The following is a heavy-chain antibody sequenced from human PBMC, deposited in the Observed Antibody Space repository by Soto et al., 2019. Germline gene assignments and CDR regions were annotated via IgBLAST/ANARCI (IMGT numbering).Heavy chain of an antibody. V-gene: IGHV1-18*04. CDR1: GYTFTSYG. CDR3: ASYIAAAGNNWFDP. Sequence: GASVKVSCKASGYTFTSYGISWVRQAPGQGLEWMGWISAYNDNTNYAQKLQGRVTMTTDTSTSTAYMELRSLRSDDTAVYYCASYIAAAGNNWFDPWGQGTLVTVSS. D-gene: IGHD6-13*01. CDR2: ISAYNDNT. J-gene: IGHJ5*02.